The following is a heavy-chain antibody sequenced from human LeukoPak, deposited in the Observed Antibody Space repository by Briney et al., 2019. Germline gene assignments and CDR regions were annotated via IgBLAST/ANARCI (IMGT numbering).Heavy chain of an antibody. CDR1: GFTFSSYA. Sequence: GGSLRLSCAASGFTFSSYAMSWVRQPPRKGLDWVSSISGIGGSTYYADSVKGRFTISRDNSKNTLYLQMNRLRAEDTAVYYCAKYFCSGGSCYHPPDYWGQGTLVTVSS. CDR2: ISGIGGST. CDR3: AKYFCSGGSCYHPPDY. J-gene: IGHJ4*02. D-gene: IGHD2-15*01. V-gene: IGHV3-23*01.